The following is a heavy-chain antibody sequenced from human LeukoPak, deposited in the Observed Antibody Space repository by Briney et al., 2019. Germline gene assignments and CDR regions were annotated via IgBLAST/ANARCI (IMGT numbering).Heavy chain of an antibody. J-gene: IGHJ4*02. CDR3: ARSGGLWLLTYYFDY. D-gene: IGHD3-22*01. V-gene: IGHV4-59*12. Sequence: SETLSLTCTVSGGSISSYYWSWIRQPPGKGLEWIGYIYYSGSTNYNPSLKSRVTISVDTSKNQFSLKLSSVTAADTAVYFCARSGGLWLLTYYFDYWGQGTLVTVSS. CDR2: IYYSGST. CDR1: GGSISSYY.